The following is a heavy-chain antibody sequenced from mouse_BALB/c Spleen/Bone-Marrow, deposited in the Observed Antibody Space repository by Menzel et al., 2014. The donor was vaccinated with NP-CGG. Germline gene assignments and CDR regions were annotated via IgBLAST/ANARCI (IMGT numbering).Heavy chain of an antibody. Sequence: VQLQQSGAELVKPGASVKLSCTASGFNIKDTYLHWVKHRPEQGLDWIGRIDPAIFTKYDPKFQGKATITADTSSNTAYLHLSSLTSEDTAVYYCASYRYGWYFDVWGAGTTVTVSS. V-gene: IGHV14-3*02. CDR3: ASYRYGWYFDV. CDR2: IDPAIFT. CDR1: GFNIKDTY. J-gene: IGHJ1*01. D-gene: IGHD2-14*01.